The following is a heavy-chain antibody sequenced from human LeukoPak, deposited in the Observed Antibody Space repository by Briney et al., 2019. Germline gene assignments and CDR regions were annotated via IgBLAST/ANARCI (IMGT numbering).Heavy chain of an antibody. CDR2: ISAYNGNT. CDR3: ARGIMDTAMAYDAFDI. D-gene: IGHD5-18*01. J-gene: IGHJ3*02. Sequence: ASVKVSCKASGYTFTGYGISWVRQAPGQGLEWMGWISAYNGNTNYAQKLQGRVTMTTDTSTSTAYMELRSLRSDDTAVYYCARGIMDTAMAYDAFDIWGQGTMVTVSS. V-gene: IGHV1-18*01. CDR1: GYTFTGYG.